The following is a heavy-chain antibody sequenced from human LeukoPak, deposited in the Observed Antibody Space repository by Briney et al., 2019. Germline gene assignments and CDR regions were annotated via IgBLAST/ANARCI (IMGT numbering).Heavy chain of an antibody. J-gene: IGHJ5*02. CDR2: ISSSGSTI. CDR3: ARDPLSSGWGNWFDP. D-gene: IGHD6-19*01. V-gene: IGHV3-48*04. Sequence: PGGSLRLSCAASGFTFSSYGMSWVRQAPGKGLEWVSAISSSGSTIYYADSVKGRFTISRDNAKNSLYLQMNSLRAEDTAVYYCARDPLSSGWGNWFDPWGQGTLVTVSS. CDR1: GFTFSSYG.